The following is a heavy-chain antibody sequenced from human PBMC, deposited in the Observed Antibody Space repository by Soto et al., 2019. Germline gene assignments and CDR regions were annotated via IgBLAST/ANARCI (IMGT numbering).Heavy chain of an antibody. V-gene: IGHV1-69*13. J-gene: IGHJ6*02. CDR3: ASPLHDLYYYGMDV. CDR1: GGTFSSYA. CDR2: IIPIFGTA. Sequence: SVKVSCKASGGTFSSYAISWVRQAPGQGLEWMGGIIPIFGTANYAQKFQGRVTITADESTSTAYMELSSLRSEDTAVYYCASPLHDLYYYGMDVWGQGTTVTVSS. D-gene: IGHD1-1*01.